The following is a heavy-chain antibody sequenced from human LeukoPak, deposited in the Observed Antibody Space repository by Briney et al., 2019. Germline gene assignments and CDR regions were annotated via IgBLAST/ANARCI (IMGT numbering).Heavy chain of an antibody. D-gene: IGHD1-26*01. CDR1: GFTFSNYS. Sequence: GGSLRLSCAASGFTFSNYSMNWVRQAPGKGLEWVSSVSASGLSTYYADSVKGRFTISRDNSKNTLYLQMNSLTADDTALYYCARRKVGPTNYYYGVDVWGQGTTVTVSS. CDR3: ARRKVGPTNYYYGVDV. V-gene: IGHV3-23*01. CDR2: VSASGLST. J-gene: IGHJ6*02.